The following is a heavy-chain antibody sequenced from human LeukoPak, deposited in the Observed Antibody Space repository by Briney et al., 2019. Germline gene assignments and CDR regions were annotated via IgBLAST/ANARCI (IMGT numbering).Heavy chain of an antibody. Sequence: ASVTVSCKVSGYTLTELSMHWVRQAPGKGLEWMGGFDPEDGETIYAQKFQGRVTMTEDTSTDTAYMEPSSLRSEDTAVYYCATIGTRWLQLHYWGQGTLVTVSS. CDR2: FDPEDGET. D-gene: IGHD5-24*01. CDR3: ATIGTRWLQLHY. J-gene: IGHJ4*02. V-gene: IGHV1-24*01. CDR1: GYTLTELS.